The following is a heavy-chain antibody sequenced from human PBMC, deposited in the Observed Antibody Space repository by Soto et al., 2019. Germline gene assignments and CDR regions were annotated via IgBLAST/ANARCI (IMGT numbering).Heavy chain of an antibody. V-gene: IGHV6-1*01. CDR3: ASSIEPAAPFDY. CDR1: GDSVSSNSAA. CDR2: TYYRSRWYN. Sequence: PSQTLSLTCAISGDSVSSNSAAWNWIRQSPSRGLEWLGRTYYRSRWYNDYALSVKSRITINPDTSKNQFSLQLNSVTPEDTAVYYCASSIEPAAPFDYWGQGTLVTVSS. D-gene: IGHD2-2*01. J-gene: IGHJ4*02.